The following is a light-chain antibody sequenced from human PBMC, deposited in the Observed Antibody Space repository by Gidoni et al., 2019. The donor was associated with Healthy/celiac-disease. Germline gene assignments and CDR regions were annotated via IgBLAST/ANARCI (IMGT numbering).Light chain of an antibody. CDR3: QQYNNWPWT. CDR1: QSLSSN. CDR2: AAS. J-gene: IGKJ1*01. V-gene: IGKV3-15*01. Sequence: EIVMTQSPATLSVSPGERATLSCRASQSLSSNFGWYQQTPGPAPRLLMYAASTRATGIPAIFSGSASATYSTPTISLLHSEYFAVYYCQQYNNWPWTFGQGTKVEIK.